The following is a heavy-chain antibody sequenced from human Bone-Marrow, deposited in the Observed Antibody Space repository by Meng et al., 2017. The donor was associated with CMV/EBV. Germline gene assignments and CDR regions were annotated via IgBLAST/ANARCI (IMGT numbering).Heavy chain of an antibody. Sequence: SETLSLTCTVSGGSISSSSYYWGWIRQPPGKGLEWIGSIYYSGSTYYNPSLKSRVTISVDTSKNQLSLKLNSLTTADTAVYFCARGRSCVNGVCYDDHNYFGPWGQGTLVTVSS. CDR3: ARGRSCVNGVCYDDHNYFGP. D-gene: IGHD2-8*01. CDR1: GGSISSSSYY. J-gene: IGHJ5*02. V-gene: IGHV4-39*07. CDR2: IYYSGST.